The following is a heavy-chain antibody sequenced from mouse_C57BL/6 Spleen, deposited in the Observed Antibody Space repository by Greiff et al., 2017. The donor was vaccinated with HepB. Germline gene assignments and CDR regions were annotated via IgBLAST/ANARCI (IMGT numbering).Heavy chain of an antibody. D-gene: IGHD1-1*01. V-gene: IGHV1-50*01. CDR1: GYTFTSYW. Sequence: QVQLQQPGAELVKPGASVKLSCKASGYTFTSYWMQWVKQRPGQGLEWIGEIDPSDSYTNYNQKFKGKATLTVDTSSSTAYMQLSSLTSEDSAVYYCANSRDYAMGYWGQGASVTVSS. CDR3: ANSRDYAMGY. CDR2: IDPSDSYT. J-gene: IGHJ4*01.